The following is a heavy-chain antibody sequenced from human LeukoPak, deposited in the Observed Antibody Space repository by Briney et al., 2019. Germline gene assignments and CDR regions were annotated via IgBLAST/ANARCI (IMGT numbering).Heavy chain of an antibody. CDR2: IYSVGSSR. V-gene: IGHV3-74*01. CDR3: ALSLHG. J-gene: IGHJ4*02. Sequence: GGSLRLSCAASGFPFSGYCMHWVRQAPGKGLVWFCLIYSVGSSRSYADSVKGRFTISRDNAKNALYLQMNSLRAEDTAVYYCALSLHGWGQGTLVTVSS. CDR1: GFPFSGYC.